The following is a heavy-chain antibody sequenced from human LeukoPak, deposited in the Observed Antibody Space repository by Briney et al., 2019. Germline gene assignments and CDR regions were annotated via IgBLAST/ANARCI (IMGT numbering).Heavy chain of an antibody. CDR1: EFTFSSYG. CDR3: ARDRDPLVRCDY. J-gene: IGHJ4*02. D-gene: IGHD3-10*01. Sequence: GGSLRLSCAASEFTFSSYGMSWIRQAPGKGLEWISYISSSGSTIYYADSVKGRFTISRDNAKNSLYLQMNSLRAEDTAVYYCARDRDPLVRCDYWGQGTLVTVSS. V-gene: IGHV3-48*04. CDR2: ISSSGSTI.